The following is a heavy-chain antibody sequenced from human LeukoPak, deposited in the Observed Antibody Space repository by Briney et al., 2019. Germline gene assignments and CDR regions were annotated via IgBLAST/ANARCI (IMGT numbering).Heavy chain of an antibody. Sequence: SETLSLTCTVSGDSISSTGDYWGWIRQPPGKGLEFIGSIYYSGSTNYNPSLKSRVTISVDTSKNQFSLKLNSVTASDTAVYYCARHSSVYSYGHAPFDYWGQGTLVTVSS. D-gene: IGHD5-18*01. CDR3: ARHSSVYSYGHAPFDY. J-gene: IGHJ4*02. CDR1: GDSISSTGDY. V-gene: IGHV4-39*01. CDR2: IYYSGST.